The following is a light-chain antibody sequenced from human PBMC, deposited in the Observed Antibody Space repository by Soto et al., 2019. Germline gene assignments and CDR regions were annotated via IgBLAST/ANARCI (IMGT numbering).Light chain of an antibody. CDR3: HHYYTGPLT. CDR2: DAS. J-gene: IGKJ3*01. CDR1: QSVSSN. Sequence: ETVMTQSPATLSVSPGERPTLSCRASQSVSSNLAWYQQKPGQAPRLLIYDASTRATGIPARFSGSGAGTGSTLTISILHSDDFAVYFCHHYYTGPLTFGSGAKGDI. V-gene: IGKV3-15*01.